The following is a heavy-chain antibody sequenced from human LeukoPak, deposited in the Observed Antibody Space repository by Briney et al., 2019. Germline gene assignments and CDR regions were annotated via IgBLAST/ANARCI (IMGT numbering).Heavy chain of an antibody. Sequence: PGGSLRLSCAASGXTFSSYEMNWVRQAPGKGLEWVSYIRSSGSTTYYADSVKGRFTVSRDNAKNSLYLQMNSLRAEDTAVYYCASRDYFDYWGQGTLVTVSS. CDR1: GXTFSSYE. J-gene: IGHJ4*02. CDR3: ASRDYFDY. CDR2: IRSSGSTT. V-gene: IGHV3-48*03.